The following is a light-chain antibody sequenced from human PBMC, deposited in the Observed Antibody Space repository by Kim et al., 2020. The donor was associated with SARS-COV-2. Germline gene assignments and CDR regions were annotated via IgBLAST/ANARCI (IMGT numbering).Light chain of an antibody. J-gene: IGKJ1*01. CDR3: QKYNRAPRT. V-gene: IGKV1-27*01. CDR2: GAS. CDR1: QGISNY. Sequence: DIQMTQSPSSLSASVGDRVTITCRASQGISNYLAWYQQKAGEVPKLLIYGASTLQSGVTSRFSGSGSGTDFTLTISGLQPEDVATYYCQKYNRAPRTFGQGTKVDIK.